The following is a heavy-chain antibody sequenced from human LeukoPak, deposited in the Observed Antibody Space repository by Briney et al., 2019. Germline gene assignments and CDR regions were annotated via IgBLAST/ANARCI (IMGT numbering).Heavy chain of an antibody. CDR1: GYTFTSYG. V-gene: IGHV1-18*01. Sequence: GSVKVSCKASGYTFTSYGISWVRQAPGQGLEWMGWISAYNGNTNYAQKLQGRVTMTTDTSTSTAYVELRSLRSDDTAVYYCAREGYYYDSSGYYSNDALDIWGQGTMVTVSS. CDR2: ISAYNGNT. J-gene: IGHJ3*02. D-gene: IGHD3-22*01. CDR3: AREGYYYDSSGYYSNDALDI.